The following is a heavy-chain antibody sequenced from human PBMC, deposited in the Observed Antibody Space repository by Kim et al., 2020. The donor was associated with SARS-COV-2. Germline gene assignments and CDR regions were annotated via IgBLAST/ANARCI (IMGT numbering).Heavy chain of an antibody. CDR3: AHSRIQLWSHFDY. V-gene: IGHV2-5*01. J-gene: IGHJ4*02. D-gene: IGHD5-18*01. Sequence: RYSPSLKSRLTLTKDTSKNPVVLTMTNMDPVDTSTYYCAHSRIQLWSHFDYWGQGTLVTVSS.